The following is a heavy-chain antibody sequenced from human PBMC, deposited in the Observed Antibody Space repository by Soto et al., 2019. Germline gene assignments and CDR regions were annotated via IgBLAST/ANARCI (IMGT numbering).Heavy chain of an antibody. CDR2: ISWNSGSI. CDR3: AKGPGIAARLDY. V-gene: IGHV3-9*01. D-gene: IGHD6-6*01. Sequence: EVQLVESGGGLVQPGRSLRLSCAASGFTFDDYAMHWVRQAPGKGLEWVSGISWNSGSIGYADSVKGRFTISRDNAKNSLNLQMNSLRAEDTALYYCAKGPGIAARLDYWGQGTLVTVSS. CDR1: GFTFDDYA. J-gene: IGHJ4*02.